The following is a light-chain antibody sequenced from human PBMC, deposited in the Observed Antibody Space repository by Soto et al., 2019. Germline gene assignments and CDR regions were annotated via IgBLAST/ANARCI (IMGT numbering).Light chain of an antibody. CDR1: QSVSTY. CDR2: DAS. J-gene: IGKJ1*01. CDR3: QQRSNWPWT. V-gene: IGKV3-11*01. Sequence: EIVLTQSPATLSLSPGERATLSCRASQSVSTYLAWYQQKPGQAPRLLIYDASNRATGIPARFSGSGSGTDFTLTISSLEPDDFEVYYCQQRSNWPWTFGQGTKVEIK.